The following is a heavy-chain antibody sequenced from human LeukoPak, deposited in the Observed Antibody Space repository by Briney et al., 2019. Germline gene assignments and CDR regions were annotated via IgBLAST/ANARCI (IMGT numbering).Heavy chain of an antibody. V-gene: IGHV3-74*01. CDR3: ARVKTPGFWSGRYFDC. Sequence: TGGSLRLSCAASGFTFSSYWVHWVRQAPGKGLVWVSRINSDGSSIDYADSVKGRFTISRDNAKNTLYLQMNSLRAEDTVVYYCARVKTPGFWSGRYFDCWGQGTLVTVSS. D-gene: IGHD3-3*01. CDR2: INSDGSSI. CDR1: GFTFSSYW. J-gene: IGHJ4*02.